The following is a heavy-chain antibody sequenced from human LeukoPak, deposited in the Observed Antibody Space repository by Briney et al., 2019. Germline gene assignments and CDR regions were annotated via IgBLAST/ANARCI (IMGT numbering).Heavy chain of an antibody. CDR2: ISWDGGST. CDR1: GFTFDDYT. CDR3: AKDSLGGIAVAGTGYFDL. J-gene: IGHJ2*01. Sequence: PGRSLRLSCAASGFTFDDYTMHWVRQAPGKGLEWVSLISWDGGSTYYADSVKGRFTISRDNSKNTLYLQMNSLRAEDTAVYYCAKDSLGGIAVAGTGYFDLWGRGTLVTVSS. D-gene: IGHD6-19*01. V-gene: IGHV3-43*01.